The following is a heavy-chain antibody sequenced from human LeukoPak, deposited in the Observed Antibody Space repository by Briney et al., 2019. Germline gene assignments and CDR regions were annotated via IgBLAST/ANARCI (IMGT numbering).Heavy chain of an antibody. V-gene: IGHV4-4*07. J-gene: IGHJ4*02. CDR3: ARYLSIVGAAYYFDY. Sequence: SETLSLTCTVSGGSISSYYWSWIRQPAGKGLEWIGRIYSSGSTYYNPSLNSRVTMSVDTSNNQFSLRLNSVTAADTAVYYCARYLSIVGAAYYFDYWGQGTLVTVSS. CDR2: IYSSGST. D-gene: IGHD1-26*01. CDR1: GGSISSYY.